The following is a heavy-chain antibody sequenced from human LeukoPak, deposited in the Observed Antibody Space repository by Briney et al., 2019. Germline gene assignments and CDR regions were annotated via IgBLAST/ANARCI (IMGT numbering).Heavy chain of an antibody. J-gene: IGHJ6*03. CDR3: ARQDYWNYYYYMDV. Sequence: GGPLRLSCAASGFTFSSYAMSWVRQAPGKGLEWVSAISGSGGSTYYADSVKGRFTISRDNSKNTLYLQMNSLRAEDTAVYYCARQDYWNYYYYMDVWGKGTTVTVSS. CDR1: GFTFSSYA. D-gene: IGHD1-1*01. CDR2: ISGSGGST. V-gene: IGHV3-23*01.